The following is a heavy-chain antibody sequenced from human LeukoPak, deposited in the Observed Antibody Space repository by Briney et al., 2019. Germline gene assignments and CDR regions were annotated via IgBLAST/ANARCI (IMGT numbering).Heavy chain of an antibody. V-gene: IGHV4-59*01. Sequence: SETLSLTCSVSGDSISSYYWSWIRQPPGKGLEWIGYIHYSGSTKYNPSLKSRVTISADTSKKHFSMKLSSVTAADTAVYDCARSGMYGDYGIYFDYWGQGTLVTVSS. CDR1: GDSISSYY. D-gene: IGHD4-17*01. CDR3: ARSGMYGDYGIYFDY. CDR2: IHYSGST. J-gene: IGHJ4*02.